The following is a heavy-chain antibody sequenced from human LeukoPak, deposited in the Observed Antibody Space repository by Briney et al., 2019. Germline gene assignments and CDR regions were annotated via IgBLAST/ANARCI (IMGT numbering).Heavy chain of an antibody. CDR1: GYTFTSYY. CDR3: ARPYCNSRSCHDYFDY. D-gene: IGHD2-15*01. J-gene: IGHJ4*02. Sequence: ASVKVSCKASGYTFTSYYMHWVRQAPGQGLEWMGWINPITGGTKYAQRFQGRVTMTRDTSISTVYMELNRLKSDDTAVYYCARPYCNSRSCHDYFDYWGQGTLVTVSS. CDR2: INPITGGT. V-gene: IGHV1-2*02.